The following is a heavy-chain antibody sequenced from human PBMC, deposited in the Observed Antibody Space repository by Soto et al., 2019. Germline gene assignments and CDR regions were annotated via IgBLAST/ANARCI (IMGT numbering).Heavy chain of an antibody. J-gene: IGHJ4*02. CDR1: GGTFSSYA. CDR3: ARMSGYCSSTSCYTGGIFDY. V-gene: IGHV1-69*13. CDR2: IIPIFGTA. Sequence: GASVKVSCKASGGTFSSYAISWVRQSAGQGLEWMGGIIPIFGTANYAQKFQGRVTITADESTSTAYMELSSLRSEDTAVYYCARMSGYCSSTSCYTGGIFDYWGQGTLVTVSS. D-gene: IGHD2-2*02.